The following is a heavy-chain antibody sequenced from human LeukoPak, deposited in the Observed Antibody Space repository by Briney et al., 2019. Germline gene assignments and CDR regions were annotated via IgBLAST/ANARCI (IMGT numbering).Heavy chain of an antibody. V-gene: IGHV1-69*01. J-gene: IGHJ4*02. Sequence: SVKVSCKASGGTFSSYAIRWVRQAPGQGLEWMGGIISIFGTANYAQKVQGRVTITADESTSTAHMELSSLRSEDTAVYYCARAPFDYGDYYNYFDYWGQGTLVTVSS. D-gene: IGHD4-17*01. CDR2: IISIFGTA. CDR3: ARAPFDYGDYYNYFDY. CDR1: GGTFSSYA.